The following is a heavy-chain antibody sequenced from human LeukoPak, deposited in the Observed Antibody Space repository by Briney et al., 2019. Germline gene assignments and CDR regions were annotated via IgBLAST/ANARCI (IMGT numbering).Heavy chain of an antibody. CDR1: GGSISSGDYY. CDR3: ARGQMATITSYFDY. V-gene: IGHV4-30-4*01. CDR2: IYYSGST. D-gene: IGHD5-24*01. J-gene: IGHJ4*02. Sequence: PSETLSLTCTVSGGSISSGDYYWSWIRQPPGKGLEWIGYIYYSGSTYYNPSLKSRVTISVDTSKNQFSLKLSSVTAADTAVYYSARGQMATITSYFDYWGQGTLVTVSS.